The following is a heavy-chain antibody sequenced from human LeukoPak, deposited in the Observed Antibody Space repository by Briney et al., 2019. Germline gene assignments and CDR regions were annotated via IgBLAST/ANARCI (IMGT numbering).Heavy chain of an antibody. V-gene: IGHV1-24*01. CDR1: GYTLTELS. D-gene: IGHD3-10*01. CDR2: FDPEDGET. CDR3: ATSYGSGSYWFDP. J-gene: IGHJ5*02. Sequence: ASVKVSCKVSGYTLTELSMRWVRQAPGKGLEWMGGFDPEDGETIYAQKFQGRVTMTEDTSTDTAYMELSSLRSGDTAVYYCATSYGSGSYWFDPWGQGTLVTVSS.